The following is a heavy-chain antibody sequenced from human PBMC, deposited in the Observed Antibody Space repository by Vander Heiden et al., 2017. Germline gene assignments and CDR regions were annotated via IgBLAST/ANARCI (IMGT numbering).Heavy chain of an antibody. Sequence: QVQLVESGGGVVQPGRSLRLSRAASGFTFSSYGMHWVRQAPGKGLEWVAVIWYDGSNKYYADSVKGRFTISRDNSKNTLYLQMNSLRAEDTAVYYCAREIVDIVATIGNWFDPWGQGTLVTVSS. CDR1: GFTFSSYG. V-gene: IGHV3-33*01. CDR2: IWYDGSNK. CDR3: AREIVDIVATIGNWFDP. D-gene: IGHD5-12*01. J-gene: IGHJ5*02.